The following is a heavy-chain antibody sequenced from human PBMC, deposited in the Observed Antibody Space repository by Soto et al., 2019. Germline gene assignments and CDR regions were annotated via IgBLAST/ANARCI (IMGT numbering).Heavy chain of an antibody. V-gene: IGHV1-69*13. CDR2: IIPIFGTA. Sequence: SVKVSCKASGGTFSSYAISWVRQAPGQGLEWMGGIIPIFGTANYAQKFQGRVTITADESTSTAYMELSSLRSEDTAVYYCARYWWYYCGSGPYYYYGMDVWGQGTTVTVS. J-gene: IGHJ6*02. CDR3: ARYWWYYCGSGPYYYYGMDV. D-gene: IGHD3-10*01. CDR1: GGTFSSYA.